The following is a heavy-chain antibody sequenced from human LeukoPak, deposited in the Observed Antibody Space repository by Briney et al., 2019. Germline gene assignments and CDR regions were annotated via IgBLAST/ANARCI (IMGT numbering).Heavy chain of an antibody. D-gene: IGHD2-2*01. V-gene: IGHV3-7*05. CDR3: ARGGVVALRHWFDS. J-gene: IGHJ5*01. Sequence: PGGSLRLSCGASGFTLSRYWMSWVRQAPGKGLEWVANIKQDGSEKYYVDSVKGRFTISRDNSKNTLYLQMNSLRAEDTAVYYCARGGVVALRHWFDSWSQGTLVTVSS. CDR2: IKQDGSEK. CDR1: GFTLSRYW.